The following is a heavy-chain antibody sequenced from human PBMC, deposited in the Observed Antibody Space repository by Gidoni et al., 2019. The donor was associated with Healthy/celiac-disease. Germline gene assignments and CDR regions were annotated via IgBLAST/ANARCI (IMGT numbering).Heavy chain of an antibody. D-gene: IGHD2-21*02. CDR3: ARERSTEYYYYGMDV. J-gene: IGHJ6*02. Sequence: QVQLVQSGAEVKKPWSSVQVSCKASGGTFSSYTISWVRQAPGQGLEWMGRIIPILGIANYAQKFQGRVTITADKSTSTAYMELSSLRSEDTAVYYCARERSTEYYYYGMDVWGQGTTVTVSS. CDR1: GGTFSSYT. V-gene: IGHV1-69*08. CDR2: IIPILGIA.